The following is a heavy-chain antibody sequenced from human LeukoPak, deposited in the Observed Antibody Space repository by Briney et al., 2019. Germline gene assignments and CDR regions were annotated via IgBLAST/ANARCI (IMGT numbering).Heavy chain of an antibody. V-gene: IGHV3-7*01. Sequence: PSETLSLTGTVSGGSISSYYWSWVRQGPGKGLEWVANIEQDGSEKYYVDSVKGRFTISRDNAKNSLYLQMNSLRAEDTAVYYCARDSVEGRVAPIYWGQGTLVTVSS. J-gene: IGHJ4*02. CDR1: GGSISSYY. D-gene: IGHD2-2*01. CDR3: ARDSVEGRVAPIY. CDR2: IEQDGSEK.